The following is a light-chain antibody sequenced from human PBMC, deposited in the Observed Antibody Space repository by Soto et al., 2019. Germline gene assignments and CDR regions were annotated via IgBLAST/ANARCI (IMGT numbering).Light chain of an antibody. CDR3: QQYGSLSWT. Sequence: EIVLTQSPGTLSLSPGERATLSCRASQNVDTNYLAWYQQKPGQAPRIIIFGVSGRATGIPDRFSGSGSGTDFTLTISRLEPEDFAVYYWQQYGSLSWTFGQGTRVEIK. V-gene: IGKV3-20*01. J-gene: IGKJ1*01. CDR2: GVS. CDR1: QNVDTNY.